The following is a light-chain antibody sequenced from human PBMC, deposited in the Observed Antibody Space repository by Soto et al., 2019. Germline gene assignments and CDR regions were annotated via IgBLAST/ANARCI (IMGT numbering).Light chain of an antibody. CDR3: QQYGSSGT. CDR1: QSVSNHY. V-gene: IGKV3-20*01. Sequence: EIVLTQSRGTLSLSPGERATLSCRASQSVSNHYLAWYQQKPGQAPRLLIYGASNRATGIPDRFSGSGSGTDFTLTISRLEPEDFAVYYCQQYGSSGTFGQGTKVDIK. J-gene: IGKJ1*01. CDR2: GAS.